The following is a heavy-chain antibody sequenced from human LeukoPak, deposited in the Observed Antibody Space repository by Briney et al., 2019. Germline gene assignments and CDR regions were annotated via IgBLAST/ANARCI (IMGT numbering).Heavy chain of an antibody. V-gene: IGHV3-7*03. J-gene: IGHJ4*02. CDR2: IKPDGTTK. D-gene: IGHD6-13*01. CDR3: ARSIPYGTTWYGRSDY. CDR1: GFTFSSYW. Sequence: GGSLRLSCVASGFTFSSYWMSWVRKAPGKGLEWVANIKPDGTTKFYVDSVKGRFTISRDNALNSLYLQMNSLRAEDTAIYYCARSIPYGTTWYGRSDYWGQGTLVTVSS.